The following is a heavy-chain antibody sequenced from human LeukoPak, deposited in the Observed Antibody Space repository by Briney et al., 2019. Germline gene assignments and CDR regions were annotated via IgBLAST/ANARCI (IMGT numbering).Heavy chain of an antibody. CDR2: IIPIFGTA. CDR3: ARGGPMLERFPRYFDY. D-gene: IGHD1-1*01. V-gene: IGHV1-69*05. J-gene: IGHJ4*02. CDR1: GGTFSSYA. Sequence: ASVKVSCRASGGTFSSYAISWVRQAPGQGLEWMGGIIPIFGTANYAQKFQGRVTITTDESTSTAYMELSSLRSEDTAVYYCARGGPMLERFPRYFDYWGQGTLVTVSS.